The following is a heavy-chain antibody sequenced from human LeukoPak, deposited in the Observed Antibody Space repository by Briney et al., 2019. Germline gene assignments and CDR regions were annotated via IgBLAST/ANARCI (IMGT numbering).Heavy chain of an antibody. J-gene: IGHJ4*02. D-gene: IGHD2-15*01. CDR2: IYSGGST. Sequence: GESLTISCAASGFTVSSNYMSWVRQAPGKGLEWVSVIYSGGSTYYADSVKGRFTISRDNSKNTLYLQMNSLRAEDTAVYYCARGRMGVDYYFDYWGQGTLVTVSS. CDR3: ARGRMGVDYYFDY. CDR1: GFTVSSNY. V-gene: IGHV3-53*01.